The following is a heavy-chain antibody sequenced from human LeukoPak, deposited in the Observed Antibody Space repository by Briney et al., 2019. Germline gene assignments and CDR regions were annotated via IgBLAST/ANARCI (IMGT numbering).Heavy chain of an antibody. Sequence: SETLSLTCTVSGGSISSSSYYWGWIRQPPGKGLERIGSIYYSGSTYYNPSLKSRVTISVDTSKNQFSLKLSSVTAADTAVYYCTRPGLAARPYYYHGMDVWGQGTTVTVSS. CDR1: GGSISSSSYY. V-gene: IGHV4-39*01. CDR2: IYYSGST. D-gene: IGHD6-6*01. CDR3: TRPGLAARPYYYHGMDV. J-gene: IGHJ6*02.